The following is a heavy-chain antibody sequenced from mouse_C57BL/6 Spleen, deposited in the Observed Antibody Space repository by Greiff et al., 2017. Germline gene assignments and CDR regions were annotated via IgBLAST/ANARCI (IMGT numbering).Heavy chain of an antibody. CDR3: ARYDGPYYFDY. D-gene: IGHD2-3*01. CDR1: GYSITSGYY. Sequence: DVQLQESGPGLVKPSQSLSLTCSVTGYSITSGYYWNWIRQFPGNKLEWMGYISYDGSNNYNPSLKNRISITRDTSKNQFFLKLNSVTTEDTATYYCARYDGPYYFDYWGQGTTLTVSS. CDR2: ISYDGSN. V-gene: IGHV3-6*01. J-gene: IGHJ2*01.